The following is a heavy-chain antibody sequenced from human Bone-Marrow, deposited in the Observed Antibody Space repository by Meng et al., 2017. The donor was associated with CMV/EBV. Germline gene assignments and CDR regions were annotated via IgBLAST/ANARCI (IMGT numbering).Heavy chain of an antibody. V-gene: IGHV1-18*01. Sequence: ASVKVSCKASGYTFTGYGISWVRQAPGQGLEWMGWISAYNGNTNYAQKLQGRVTMTTDTSTSTAYMELRSLRSDDTAVYYCARAGYCSSTSCYTLRFGEHYYGMDVWGQGTTVTVSS. J-gene: IGHJ6*02. CDR3: ARAGYCSSTSCYTLRFGEHYYGMDV. D-gene: IGHD2-2*02. CDR2: ISAYNGNT. CDR1: GYTFTGYG.